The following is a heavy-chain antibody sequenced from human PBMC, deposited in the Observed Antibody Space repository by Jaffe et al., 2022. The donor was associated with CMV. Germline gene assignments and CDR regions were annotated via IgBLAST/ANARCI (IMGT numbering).Heavy chain of an antibody. CDR2: IWYDGSNK. D-gene: IGHD3-3*01. CDR3: ARNKDFWSGYYTGDAFDI. Sequence: QVQLVESGGGVVQPGRSLRLSCAASGFTFSSYGMHWVRQAPGKGLEWVAVIWYDGSNKYYADSVKGRFTISRDNSKNTLYLQMNSLRAEDTAVYYCARNKDFWSGYYTGDAFDIWGQGTMVTVSS. J-gene: IGHJ3*02. V-gene: IGHV3-33*08. CDR1: GFTFSSYG.